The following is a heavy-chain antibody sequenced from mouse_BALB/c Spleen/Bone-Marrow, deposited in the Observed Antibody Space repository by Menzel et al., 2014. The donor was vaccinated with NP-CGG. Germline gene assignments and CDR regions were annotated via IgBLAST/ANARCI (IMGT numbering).Heavy chain of an antibody. CDR3: ARSGKVRNAMDY. D-gene: IGHD2-14*01. CDR2: ISGYYGDA. V-gene: IGHV1S137*01. CDR1: GYTFTDHA. Sequence: QVQLQQSGAKLVRPGVSVKISCKGPGYTFTDHAMPWVQRSHAKSLEWIGLISGYYGDAIYNQKFKGKATMTVDKSSSTAYMELARLTSEDSDIYYCARSGKVRNAMDYWGQGTAVTVSS. J-gene: IGHJ4*01.